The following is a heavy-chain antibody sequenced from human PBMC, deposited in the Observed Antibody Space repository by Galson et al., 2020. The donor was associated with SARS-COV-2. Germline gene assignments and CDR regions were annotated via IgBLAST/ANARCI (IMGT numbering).Heavy chain of an antibody. CDR1: GASISSSFW. Sequence: SEPLPLTSAVSGASISSSFWWTCVRPPPGKGLEWLGAINHSGNTPYNPSLKSRVTISVDTSKNQFSLKLSSLTAADTAVYYWARDYGGYSGLFDFWGQGTLGTVSS. CDR3: ARDYGGYSGLFDF. CDR2: INHSGNT. J-gene: IGHJ4*02. D-gene: IGHD2-21*02. V-gene: IGHV4-4*02.